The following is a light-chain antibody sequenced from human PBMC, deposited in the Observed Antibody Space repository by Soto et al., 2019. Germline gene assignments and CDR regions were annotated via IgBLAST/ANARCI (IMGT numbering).Light chain of an antibody. CDR3: QQYVSWT. Sequence: EIVLTQSPGTLSVSPGERATLSCRASQTISSNYLAWYQQKPGQAPSLLIYGTSSRATGIPDRFSGSGSGTDFTLTISRREPEDSAIYYCQQYVSWTLRQGTKVEIK. V-gene: IGKV3-20*01. CDR2: GTS. CDR1: QTISSNY. J-gene: IGKJ1*01.